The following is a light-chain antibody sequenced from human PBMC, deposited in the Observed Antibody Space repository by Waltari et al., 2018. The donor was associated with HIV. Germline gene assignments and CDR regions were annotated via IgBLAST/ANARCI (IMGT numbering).Light chain of an antibody. CDR2: MNN. CDR3: SSWDSSVAAWV. CDR1: FNNVGNQG. Sequence: GLTQPPSVSMTLGQTAILTCDGNFNNVGNQGAAWFQHHQGRPPKLLSYMNNNRPSGASTRFSASRSGDTAYLSISLLQSDDEADYYCSSWDSSVAAWVFGGGTRLTVL. J-gene: IGLJ3*02. V-gene: IGLV10-54*01.